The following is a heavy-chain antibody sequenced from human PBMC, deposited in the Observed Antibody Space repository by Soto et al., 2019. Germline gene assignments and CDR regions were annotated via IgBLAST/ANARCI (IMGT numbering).Heavy chain of an antibody. D-gene: IGHD2-15*01. Sequence: GGSLRLSCAASGFTFSSYAMSWVRQAPGKGLEWVSAISGSGGSTYYADSVKGRFTISRDNSKNTLYLQMNSLRAEDTAVYYCAKGLDIVVVVAATVDYWGQGTLVTVSS. V-gene: IGHV3-23*01. J-gene: IGHJ4*02. CDR3: AKGLDIVVVVAATVDY. CDR1: GFTFSSYA. CDR2: ISGSGGST.